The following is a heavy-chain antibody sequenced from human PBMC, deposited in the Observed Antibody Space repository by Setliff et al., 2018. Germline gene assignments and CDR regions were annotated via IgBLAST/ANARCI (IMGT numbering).Heavy chain of an antibody. CDR1: GFTFSSYW. Sequence: ETLSLSCAASGFTFSSYWMNWVRQAPGKGLEWVANIRKDGSGEHYVDSVKGRFTISRDNAKNSLCLQMNSLRAEDTAVYYCARDPRGQPSFDYWGQGALVTVSS. CDR2: IRKDGSGE. CDR3: ARDPRGQPSFDY. D-gene: IGHD3-16*01. V-gene: IGHV3-7*01. J-gene: IGHJ4*02.